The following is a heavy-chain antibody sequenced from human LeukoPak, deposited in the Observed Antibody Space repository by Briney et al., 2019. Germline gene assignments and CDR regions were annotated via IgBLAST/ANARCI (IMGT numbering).Heavy chain of an antibody. V-gene: IGHV4-38-2*02. Sequence: NSSETLSLTCIVSGYSISSGYYWGWIRQPPGKGLEWIGSIYHSGSTNYNPSLKGRVTISVDTSKNQFSLKLSSVTAADTAVYYCASSWGYCSSASCEDEINWFDPWGQGTLVTVSS. CDR2: IYHSGST. CDR3: ASSWGYCSSASCEDEINWFDP. J-gene: IGHJ5*02. D-gene: IGHD2-2*01. CDR1: GYSISSGYY.